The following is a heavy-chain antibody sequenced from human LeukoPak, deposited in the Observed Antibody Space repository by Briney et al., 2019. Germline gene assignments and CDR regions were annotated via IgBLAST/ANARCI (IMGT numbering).Heavy chain of an antibody. CDR2: ISGSGSIT. CDR3: AQGGRRNGMDV. V-gene: IGHV3-23*01. J-gene: IGHJ6*02. Sequence: GGSLRLSCAASGFTFSSNSMTWVRQAPGKGLEWVSVISGSGSITWYADPVKGRFTISRDNSKNTLYLQMNSLRAEDTALYYRAQGGRRNGMDVWGQGTTVTVSS. CDR1: GFTFSSNS. D-gene: IGHD2/OR15-2a*01.